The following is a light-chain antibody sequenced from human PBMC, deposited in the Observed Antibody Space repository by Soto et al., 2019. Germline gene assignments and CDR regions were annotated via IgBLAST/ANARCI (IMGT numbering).Light chain of an antibody. V-gene: IGKV3D-15*01. Sequence: EIVMTQSPATLSVSPGERGTLSCRASQTVATNLAWYQQKPGQAPRLLIYHASTRATGIPARFSGSGSGTDLTLTISSLQTDDFANYYCQQYNSYSPLTFGGGTKVDIK. CDR1: QTVATN. CDR2: HAS. CDR3: QQYNSYSPLT. J-gene: IGKJ4*01.